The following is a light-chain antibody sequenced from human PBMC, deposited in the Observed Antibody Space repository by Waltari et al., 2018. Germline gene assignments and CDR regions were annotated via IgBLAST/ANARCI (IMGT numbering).Light chain of an antibody. CDR1: QSIVTT. J-gene: IGKJ5*01. CDR3: QQYNRWPPIT. CDR2: DAS. Sequence: EVVLTQSPATLTVSPGGRSTRSCRASQSIVTTLAWYQQGRGQAPRLLIFDASTRATSVSGRFSGRGSGTEFTLTISSLQSEDSAVYYCQQYNRWPPITFGQGTRLEIK. V-gene: IGKV3-15*01.